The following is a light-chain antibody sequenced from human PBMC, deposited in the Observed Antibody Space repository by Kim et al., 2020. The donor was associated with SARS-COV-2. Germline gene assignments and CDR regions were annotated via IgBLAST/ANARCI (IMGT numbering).Light chain of an antibody. Sequence: DIQMTQYPSSLSASVGDRVTITCQASQDITNSLNWYQHKAGKAPRLLIYDTSTLEAGVPSRFSGSGSGTDFTFIISSLQPEDVATYYCQHYDNVSSITSGQGTRLEIK. CDR3: QHYDNVSSIT. CDR2: DTS. J-gene: IGKJ5*01. CDR1: QDITNS. V-gene: IGKV1-33*01.